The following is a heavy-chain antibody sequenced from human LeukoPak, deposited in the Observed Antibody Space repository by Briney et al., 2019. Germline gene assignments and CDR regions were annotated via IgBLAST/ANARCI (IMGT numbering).Heavy chain of an antibody. D-gene: IGHD3-3*01. J-gene: IGHJ5*02. CDR2: IYYSGST. V-gene: IGHV4-39*07. CDR3: ARGHKSYDFWSGYRNWFDP. CDR1: GGSISSSSYY. Sequence: SETLSLTCTVSGGSISSSSYYWGWIRQPPGKGLEWIGSIYYSGSTYYNPSLKSRVTISVDTSKNQFSLKLSSVTAADTAVYYCARGHKSYDFWSGYRNWFDPWGQGTLVTVSS.